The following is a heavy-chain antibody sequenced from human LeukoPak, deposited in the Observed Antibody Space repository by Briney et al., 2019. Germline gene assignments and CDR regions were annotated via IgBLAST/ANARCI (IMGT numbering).Heavy chain of an antibody. V-gene: IGHV3-11*06. CDR2: ITASSSST. Sequence: GGSLRLSCAASGFTFSDYYMSWIRQAPGKGLEWVSAITASSSSTHDADSVQGRFTISRDNAKNSLYLQMNSLRAEDTAVYYCAELGITMIGGVWGKGTTVTISS. CDR3: AELGITMIGGV. J-gene: IGHJ6*04. D-gene: IGHD3-10*02. CDR1: GFTFSDYY.